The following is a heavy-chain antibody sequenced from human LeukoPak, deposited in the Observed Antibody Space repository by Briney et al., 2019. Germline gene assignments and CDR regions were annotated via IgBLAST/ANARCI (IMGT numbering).Heavy chain of an antibody. CDR2: ISAYNGNT. Sequence: ASVKVSCKASGYTFTSYGISWVRQAPGQGLEWMGWISAYNGNTNYAQNLKGRFTMTTDTSTSTAYMELRSLRSDDTAVYYCATMDRIAAAGASLDYWGQGTLVTVSS. CDR3: ATMDRIAAAGASLDY. D-gene: IGHD6-13*01. J-gene: IGHJ4*02. V-gene: IGHV1-18*01. CDR1: GYTFTSYG.